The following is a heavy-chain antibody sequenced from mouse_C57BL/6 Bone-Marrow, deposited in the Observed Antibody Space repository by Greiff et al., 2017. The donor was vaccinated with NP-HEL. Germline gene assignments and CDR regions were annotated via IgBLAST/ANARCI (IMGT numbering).Heavy chain of an antibody. CDR3: ARFYDGYFLFDY. J-gene: IGHJ2*01. Sequence: LVESGAELVKPGASVKISCKASGYAFSSYWMNWVKQRPGKGLEWIGQIYPGDGDTNYNGKFKGKATLTADKSSSTAYMQLSSLTSEDSAVYFCARFYDGYFLFDYWGQGTTLTVSS. D-gene: IGHD2-3*01. CDR2: IYPGDGDT. V-gene: IGHV1-80*01. CDR1: GYAFSSYW.